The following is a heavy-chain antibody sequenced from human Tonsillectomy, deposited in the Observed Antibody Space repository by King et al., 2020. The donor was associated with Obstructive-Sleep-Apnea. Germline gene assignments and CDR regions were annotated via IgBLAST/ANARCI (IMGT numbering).Heavy chain of an antibody. CDR1: GFTFSSYG. D-gene: IGHD2-2*01. Sequence: HVQLVESGGGVVQPGRSLRLSCAASGFTFSSYGMHWGRQAPGKGLEWGALMSYDGNNKFYADSVKGRFTISRYTAKNTLYLQMSSLRAEDTAVYYCASAAMRAPAFDYWGQGTLVTVSS. V-gene: IGHV3-30*03. CDR3: ASAAMRAPAFDY. J-gene: IGHJ4*02. CDR2: MSYDGNNK.